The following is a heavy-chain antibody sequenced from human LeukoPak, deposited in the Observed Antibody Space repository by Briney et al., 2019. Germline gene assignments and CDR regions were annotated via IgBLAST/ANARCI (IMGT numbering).Heavy chain of an antibody. CDR1: GDSFSSNSAA. V-gene: IGHV6-1*01. CDR2: TYYRSKLYN. D-gene: IGHD6-19*01. Sequence: SQTLSLTCAISGDSFSSNSAAWNWIRQSPSRGLEWLGRTYYRSKLYNDYAVSVKSQITINPDTSKNQFSLQLNSVTPEDTAVYYCARGGYSSGWSYDYWGQGTLVTVSS. CDR3: ARGGYSSGWSYDY. J-gene: IGHJ4*02.